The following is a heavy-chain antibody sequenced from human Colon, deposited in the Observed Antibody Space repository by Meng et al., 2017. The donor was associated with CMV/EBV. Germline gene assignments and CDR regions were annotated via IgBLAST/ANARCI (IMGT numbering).Heavy chain of an antibody. D-gene: IGHD3-16*01. CDR2: ISYDNGYST. Sequence: GESLKISCAASGFTFSSYGVHWVRQAPGKGLEWVAAISYDNGYSTYYADSVQGRFTISRDNSKNTLYLQMNSLRTEDTAVYYCARVPYHYDTENYYHYGLDVWGQGTTVTVSS. J-gene: IGHJ6*02. CDR1: GFTFSSYG. V-gene: IGHV3-30*04. CDR3: ARVPYHYDTENYYHYGLDV.